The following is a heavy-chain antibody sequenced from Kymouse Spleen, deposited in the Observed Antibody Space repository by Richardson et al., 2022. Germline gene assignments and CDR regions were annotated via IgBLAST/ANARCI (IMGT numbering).Heavy chain of an antibody. D-gene: IGHD6-19*01. CDR2: ISWNSGSI. CDR3: AKDALYSSGWYVY. Sequence: EVQLVESGGGLVQPGRSLRLSCAASGFTFDDYAMHWVRQAPGKGLEWVSGISWNSGSIGYADSVKGRFTISRDNAKNSLYLQMNSLRAEDTALYYCAKDALYSSGWYVYWGQGTLVTVSS. V-gene: IGHV3-9*01. J-gene: IGHJ4*02. CDR1: GFTFDDYA.